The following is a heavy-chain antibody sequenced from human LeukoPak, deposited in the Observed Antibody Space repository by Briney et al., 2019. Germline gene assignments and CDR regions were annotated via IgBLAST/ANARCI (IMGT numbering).Heavy chain of an antibody. CDR2: ISYSSETI. J-gene: IGHJ3*01. CDR1: GFPFDEHA. V-gene: IGHV3-9*01. Sequence: GRSLRLSCAASGFPFDEHAMHWVRQGPGKGLEWVSGISYSSETIGYVDSVKGRFTISRDNVRKSLYLQMNSLRIEDTALYYCAKDRGGGSQLGDAYDVWGQGTMVSVSA. D-gene: IGHD3-10*01. CDR3: AKDRGGGSQLGDAYDV.